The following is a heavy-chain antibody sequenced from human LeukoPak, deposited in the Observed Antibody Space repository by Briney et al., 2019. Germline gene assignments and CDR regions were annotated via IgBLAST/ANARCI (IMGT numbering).Heavy chain of an antibody. CDR2: ISTSSSYI. V-gene: IGHV3-21*01. J-gene: IGHJ4*02. Sequence: GGSLRLSCAGSGFTFSSNSMTWVRQAPGKGLEWVSSISTSSSYIDYADSVKGRFTISRGNAKNSLYLQVNSLRAEDTAVYYCARGGYSSSWYHDSWGQGTLVTVSS. D-gene: IGHD6-13*01. CDR1: GFTFSSNS. CDR3: ARGGYSSSWYHDS.